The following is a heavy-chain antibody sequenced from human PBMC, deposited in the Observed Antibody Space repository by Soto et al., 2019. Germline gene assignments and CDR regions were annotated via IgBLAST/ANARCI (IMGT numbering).Heavy chain of an antibody. V-gene: IGHV4-30-2*01. CDR2: IYRSGST. CDR1: GGSVSGGTYS. D-gene: IGHD1-20*01. Sequence: SETLSLTCDISGGSVSGGTYSWTWIRQPPGKGLEWIGYIYRSGSTYYNPSIKSRVSISVDRSQTLFSMNLTSVTAADTAVYYCGSGMTQYFFDLWGQGNMVTVS. CDR3: GSGMTQYFFDL. J-gene: IGHJ4*02.